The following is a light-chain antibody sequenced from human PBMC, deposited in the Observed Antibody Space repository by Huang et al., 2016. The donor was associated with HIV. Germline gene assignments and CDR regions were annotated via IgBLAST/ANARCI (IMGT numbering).Light chain of an antibody. Sequence: DIVMAQTPLSLSVTPGQPASISCKSSQSLLHTDGKTYLDWYLQRPGQSPQLLIYEVPNRFSGVSERFSGSESGTDFTLNISRVEAEYVGFYYCMQSVQPATFGPGTKVEIK. CDR3: MQSVQPAT. CDR2: EVP. CDR1: QSLLHTDGKTY. J-gene: IGKJ1*01. V-gene: IGKV2D-29*02.